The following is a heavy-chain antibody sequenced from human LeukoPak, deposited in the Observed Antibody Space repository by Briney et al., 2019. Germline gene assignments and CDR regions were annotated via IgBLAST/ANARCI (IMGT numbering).Heavy chain of an antibody. Sequence: GGSLRLSCAGSGFIFNNYAMHWVRQPPGKGLEWVSGISWNSGSIDYADSVKGRFTISRDNAKNSLYLQMNSLRAEDTAVYYCARVEFPLSILDYWGQGPLVTVSS. CDR1: GFIFNNYA. J-gene: IGHJ4*02. CDR2: ISWNSGSI. CDR3: ARVEFPLSILDY. D-gene: IGHD1-1*01. V-gene: IGHV3-9*01.